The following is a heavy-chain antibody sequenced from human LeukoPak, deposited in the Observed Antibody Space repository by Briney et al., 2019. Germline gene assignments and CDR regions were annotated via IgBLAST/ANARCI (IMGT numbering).Heavy chain of an antibody. CDR3: AKVRYDNSYDYYGMDV. CDR2: ISRSGGNT. CDR1: GFTFSSYA. D-gene: IGHD3-9*01. V-gene: IGHV3-23*01. J-gene: IGHJ6*02. Sequence: GGSLTLSCAPSGFTFSSYAMSWVRQAPGGGLEWVSAISRSGGNTYYADTVKGRFTISRDNSKNTLYMQMNSLRAEDTAVYYCAKVRYDNSYDYYGMDVWGQGTTVTVSS.